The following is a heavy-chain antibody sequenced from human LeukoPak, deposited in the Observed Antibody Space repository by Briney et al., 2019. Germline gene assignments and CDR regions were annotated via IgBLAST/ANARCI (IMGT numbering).Heavy chain of an antibody. Sequence: GGSVRLSCATSEFTFSAYAMNWVRQAPGKGLEWVEYISPTGSTMFYAGSVKGRFTISRDNADNSLYLQMKSLRVEDTAMYYCVRGGWRIIETGGDSWGQGTLVTVSS. CDR2: ISPTGSTM. V-gene: IGHV3-48*04. CDR1: EFTFSAYA. D-gene: IGHD2-15*01. CDR3: VRGGWRIIETGGDS. J-gene: IGHJ4*02.